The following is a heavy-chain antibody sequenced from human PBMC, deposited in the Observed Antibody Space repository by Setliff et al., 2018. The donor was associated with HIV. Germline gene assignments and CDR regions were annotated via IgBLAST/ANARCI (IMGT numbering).Heavy chain of an antibody. CDR1: GGSFNGYY. V-gene: IGHV4-34*01. CDR3: ARLGSHCKNAFCPPY. Sequence: PSETLSLTCAVYGGSFNGYYWSWIRQPPGKGLEWIGEVNHSGNTYYNPSLKSRVTISVDTSKNQFPLKLSSVTAADTAVYYCARLGSHCKNAFCPPYWGQGTLVTVSS. J-gene: IGHJ4*02. CDR2: VNHSGNT. D-gene: IGHD2-15*01.